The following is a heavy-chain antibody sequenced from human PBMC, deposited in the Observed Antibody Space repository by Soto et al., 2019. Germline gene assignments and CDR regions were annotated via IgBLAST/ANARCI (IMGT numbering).Heavy chain of an antibody. J-gene: IGHJ4*02. Sequence: QVQLVQSGAEVKKPGSSVKVSCKASGGTFSSYAISWVRQAPGRGLEWMGGIIPIFGTADYAQKFQGRVTITADESTSTGNMELSSLRSETTAVYYCASHYDSSGYYYRGLDYWGQGTLVTVSS. CDR1: GGTFSSYA. V-gene: IGHV1-69*12. CDR3: ASHYDSSGYYYRGLDY. CDR2: IIPIFGTA. D-gene: IGHD3-22*01.